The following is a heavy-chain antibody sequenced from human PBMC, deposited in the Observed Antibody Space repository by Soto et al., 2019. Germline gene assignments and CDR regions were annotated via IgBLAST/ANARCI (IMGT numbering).Heavy chain of an antibody. CDR1: GYTFTDHA. CDR3: AREGAHFAPLDL. CDR2: INVGNGNT. Sequence: ASVKVSCKASGYTFTDHAIHWVRQAPGQGLEWMGWINVGNGNTGYSRKFQGRVTNARDMPATTAYMEVTSLTSDDTAIYYCAREGAHFAPLDLWGQGTLVTVSS. D-gene: IGHD3-3*02. J-gene: IGHJ4*02. V-gene: IGHV1-3*01.